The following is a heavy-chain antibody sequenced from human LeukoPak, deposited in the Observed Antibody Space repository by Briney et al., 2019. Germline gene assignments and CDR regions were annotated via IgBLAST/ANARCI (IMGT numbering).Heavy chain of an antibody. J-gene: IGHJ6*02. Sequence: SETLSLTCTVSGGSISSYYWSWIRQPPGKGLEWIGYIYYSGSTNYNPSLKSRVTISVDTSKDQFSLKLSSVTAADTAVYYCARGGVGASSDYYYYGMDVWGQGTTVTVSS. CDR1: GGSISSYY. V-gene: IGHV4-59*01. CDR2: IYYSGST. D-gene: IGHD1-26*01. CDR3: ARGGVGASSDYYYYGMDV.